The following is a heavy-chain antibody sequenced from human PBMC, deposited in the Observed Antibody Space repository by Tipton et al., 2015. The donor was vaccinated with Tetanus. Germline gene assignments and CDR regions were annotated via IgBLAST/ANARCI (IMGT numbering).Heavy chain of an antibody. CDR1: RGSLRSDDYQ. CDR3: VRANYELFKKGPFDF. V-gene: IGHV4-61*08. Sequence: TLSLTCSVSRGSLRSDDYQWNWIRQPPGKGLEWLAYISPSGRTNSNYSLKSRITISQDKSKNQISLRLTSVTAADTAVYYCVRANYELFKKGPFDFWGPGSLVIVSS. J-gene: IGHJ4*02. CDR2: ISPSGRT. D-gene: IGHD3-3*01.